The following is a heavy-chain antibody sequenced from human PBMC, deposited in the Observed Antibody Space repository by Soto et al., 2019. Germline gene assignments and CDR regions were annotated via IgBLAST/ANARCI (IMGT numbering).Heavy chain of an antibody. CDR3: ARSGYPGSYHPPAF. J-gene: IGHJ4*02. Sequence: VASVKVSCKASGYTFIDYYIHWVRQAPGQGLEWMGCINPHSGDTNSPPKFQARVTMTRDTSNSTAYMELKRLYSNDTAVYHCARSGYPGSYHPPAFWGQGTLVTVYS. CDR2: INPHSGDT. CDR1: GYTFIDYY. D-gene: IGHD1-26*01. V-gene: IGHV1-2*02.